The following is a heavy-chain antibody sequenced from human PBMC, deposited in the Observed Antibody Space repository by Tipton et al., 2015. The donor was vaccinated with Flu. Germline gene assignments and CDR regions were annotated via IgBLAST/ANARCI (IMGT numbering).Heavy chain of an antibody. J-gene: IGHJ4*02. D-gene: IGHD3-22*01. V-gene: IGHV4-38-2*01. CDR3: VRGGDGTGSSNSIIGPFDY. CDR1: GYSISSGYY. Sequence: TLSLTCAVSGYSISSGYYWGWIRQPPGKGLEWIGSMYHGGNPFHNPSLQSRVTISVDNSKNQFSLKLPFVAAADTAVYYCVRGGDGTGSSNSIIGPFDYWGQGTLVTVSP. CDR2: MYHGGNP.